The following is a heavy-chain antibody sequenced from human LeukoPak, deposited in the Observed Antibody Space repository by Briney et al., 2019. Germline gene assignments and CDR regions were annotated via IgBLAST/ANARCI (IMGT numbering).Heavy chain of an antibody. J-gene: IGHJ4*02. CDR3: AKEEVYYDSSGYDY. D-gene: IGHD3-22*01. Sequence: GGSLRLSCAASGFTFSSYAMSWVRQAPGKGLEWVSAISGSGGSTYYADSVKGRFTISRDNSKNTLYLQLNSLRAEDTAVYYCAKEEVYYDSSGYDYWGQGTLVTVSS. V-gene: IGHV3-23*01. CDR2: ISGSGGST. CDR1: GFTFSSYA.